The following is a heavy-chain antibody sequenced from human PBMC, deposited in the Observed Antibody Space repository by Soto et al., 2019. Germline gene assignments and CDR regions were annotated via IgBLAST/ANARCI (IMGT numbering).Heavy chain of an antibody. CDR1: GGSISSYY. V-gene: IGHV4-59*01. D-gene: IGHD3-9*01. J-gene: IGHJ6*02. CDR3: ARGRHILTGYYRVLNYGMDV. Sequence: PSETLSLTCTVSGGSISSYYWSWIRQPPGKRLEWIGYIYYSGSTNYNPSLKSRVTISVDTSKNQFSLKLSSVTAADTAVYYFARGRHILTGYYRVLNYGMDVWGQGTTVTVSS. CDR2: IYYSGST.